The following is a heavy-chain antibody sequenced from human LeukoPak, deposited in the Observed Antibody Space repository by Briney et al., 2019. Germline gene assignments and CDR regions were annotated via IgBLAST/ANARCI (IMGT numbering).Heavy chain of an antibody. D-gene: IGHD1-1*01. Sequence: SETLSLTCAVYGGSFSGYYCSWIRQPPGKGLEWIGEINHSGSTNYNPSLKSRVTISVDTSKNQFSLKLSSVTAADTAVYYCARGYSWTSYYFDYWGQGTLVTVSS. CDR3: ARGYSWTSYYFDY. V-gene: IGHV4-34*01. J-gene: IGHJ4*02. CDR1: GGSFSGYY. CDR2: INHSGST.